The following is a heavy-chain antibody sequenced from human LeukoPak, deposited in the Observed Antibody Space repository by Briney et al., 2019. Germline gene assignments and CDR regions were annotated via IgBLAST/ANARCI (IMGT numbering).Heavy chain of an antibody. CDR1: GFTFSSYA. CDR2: ISSKGGIT. V-gene: IGHV3-64D*08. D-gene: IGHD1-26*01. CDR3: VKDRRGSFLGWFDP. Sequence: GGSLRLSCSASGFTFSSYALHWVRQAPGRGLEYVSGISSKGGITYYADSVKGRFTIPTDNSKNTLYLQMSSLRPEDTAVYYCVKDRRGSFLGWFDPWGQGTLVTVSS. J-gene: IGHJ5*02.